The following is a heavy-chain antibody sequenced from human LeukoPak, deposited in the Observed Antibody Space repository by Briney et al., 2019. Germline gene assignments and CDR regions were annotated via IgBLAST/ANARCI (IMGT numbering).Heavy chain of an antibody. Sequence: ASVKVSCKASGYSFTNHDIHWVRQAPGQRLEWMGWINAGNGNTKYSQEFQGRVTISRDTSASTVYMELSSLRSEDMAVYYCARVVRYSSGPLTDLLPYYFDSWGQGTLLTVSS. CDR1: GYSFTNHD. D-gene: IGHD6-19*01. CDR3: ARVVRYSSGPLTDLLPYYFDS. CDR2: INAGNGNT. V-gene: IGHV1-3*03. J-gene: IGHJ4*02.